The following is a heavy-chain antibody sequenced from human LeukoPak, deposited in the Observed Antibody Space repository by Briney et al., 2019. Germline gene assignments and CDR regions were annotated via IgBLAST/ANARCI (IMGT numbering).Heavy chain of an antibody. V-gene: IGHV5-51*04. D-gene: IGHD1-1*01. CDR3: ARYTDPPAGTYYYGMDV. J-gene: IGHJ6*02. CDR1: GYSFTSYW. CDR2: IYPGDSDT. Sequence: GESLKISWKGSGYSFTSYWIGWGRQMPGKGLEGVGIIYPGDSDTRYSPSFQGQVTISADKPISPAYLQSSSLKAPDTAMYYCARYTDPPAGTYYYGMDVWGQGTTVTVSS.